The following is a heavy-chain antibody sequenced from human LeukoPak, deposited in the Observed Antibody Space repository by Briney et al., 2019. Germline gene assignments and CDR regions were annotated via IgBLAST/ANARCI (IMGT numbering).Heavy chain of an antibody. Sequence: SETLSLTCTVSGGSISSGSYYWSWIRQPAGKGLEWIGRIYTSGSTNYNPSLKSRVTISVDTSKNQFSLKLSSVTAADTAVYYCARDLLDYYDSSGYFDYWGQGTLVTVSS. V-gene: IGHV4-61*02. CDR2: IYTSGST. CDR1: GGSISSGSYY. CDR3: ARDLLDYYDSSGYFDY. D-gene: IGHD3-22*01. J-gene: IGHJ4*02.